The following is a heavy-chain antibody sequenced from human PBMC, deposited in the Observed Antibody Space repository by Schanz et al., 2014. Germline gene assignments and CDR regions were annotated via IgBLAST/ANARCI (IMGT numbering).Heavy chain of an antibody. Sequence: EVQLVESGGGLVKPGGSLRLSCAASGFPFSMAWMTWVRQAPGKGLEWVGHIRSKNDGGTTDYAAPVKGRFTISRDDSKNTVYLQMSSLRDEDTAIYYCVRDYNWGFDNWGQGTLVTVSS. CDR1: GFPFSMAW. V-gene: IGHV3-15*01. CDR3: VRDYNWGFDN. D-gene: IGHD7-27*01. CDR2: IRSKNDGGTT. J-gene: IGHJ4*02.